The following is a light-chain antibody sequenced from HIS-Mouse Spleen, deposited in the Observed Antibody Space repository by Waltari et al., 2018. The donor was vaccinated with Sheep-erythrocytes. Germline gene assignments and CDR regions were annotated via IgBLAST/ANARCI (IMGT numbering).Light chain of an antibody. CDR2: ECS. CDR3: CSYAGSSTPWV. V-gene: IGLV2-23*01. CDR1: SSDIGSYNL. Sequence: QSALTQPRSVSGSPGQSITISCTGTSSDIGSYNLVSWYQQHPGKAPKLMIYECSKRPSGVSNRFSGSKSGNTASLTISGLQAEDEADYYCCSYAGSSTPWVFGGGTKLTVL. J-gene: IGLJ3*02.